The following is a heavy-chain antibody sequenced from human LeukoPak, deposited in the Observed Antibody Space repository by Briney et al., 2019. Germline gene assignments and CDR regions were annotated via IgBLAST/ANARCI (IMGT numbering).Heavy chain of an antibody. D-gene: IGHD2-2*01. V-gene: IGHV3-23*01. CDR3: ARVGSSTTWYQGFDP. CDR1: GFTFSTFA. Sequence: PGGSLRLSCSASGFTFSTFAMSWVRQAPGKGLERVSSISTSGTVTYYADSMKGRFTISRDNSKNTVHLQMNSLRAEDTAIYFCARVGSSTTWYQGFDPWGQGTLVTVSS. CDR2: ISTSGTVT. J-gene: IGHJ5*02.